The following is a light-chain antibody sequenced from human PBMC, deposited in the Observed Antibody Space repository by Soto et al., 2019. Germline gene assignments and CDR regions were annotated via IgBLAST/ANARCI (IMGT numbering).Light chain of an antibody. CDR2: GAS. CDR1: QCVSSAD. J-gene: IGKJ2*01. V-gene: IGKV3-20*01. Sequence: IGLTQSPGTLSLSPGERATLSCRASQCVSSADLAWYQQIPGQAPRLLIYGASGRATGIPDRCSGRGSGTDFPLTISGLEPEDFAVYYCHQSGSSCYTVGQGTKLEIK. CDR3: HQSGSSCYT.